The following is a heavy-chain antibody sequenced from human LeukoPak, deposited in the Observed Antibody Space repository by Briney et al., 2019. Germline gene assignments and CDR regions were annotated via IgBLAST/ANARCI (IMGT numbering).Heavy chain of an antibody. D-gene: IGHD4-17*01. J-gene: IGHJ4*02. CDR2: ISSSSSYI. Sequence: GGSLRLSCAASGFTFSSYSMNWVRQAPGKGLEWVSSISSSSSYIYYADSVKGRFTISRDNVKNSLYLQMNSLRAEDTAVYYCARVNGDYVTDYWGQGTLVTVSS. CDR3: ARVNGDYVTDY. CDR1: GFTFSSYS. V-gene: IGHV3-21*01.